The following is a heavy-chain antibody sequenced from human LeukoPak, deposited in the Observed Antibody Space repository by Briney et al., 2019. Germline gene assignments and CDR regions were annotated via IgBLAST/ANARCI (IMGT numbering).Heavy chain of an antibody. CDR2: INPNSGGT. J-gene: IGHJ4*02. V-gene: IGHV1-2*02. D-gene: IGHD6-13*01. CDR3: ARSDSSSWLRPFDY. Sequence: ASVKVSCKASGYTFTGYYMHWVRQAPGQGLEWMGWINPNSGGTNYAQKFQGRVTMTRDTSISTAYMELSRLRSDDTAVYHCARSDSSSWLRPFDYWGQGTLVTVSS. CDR1: GYTFTGYY.